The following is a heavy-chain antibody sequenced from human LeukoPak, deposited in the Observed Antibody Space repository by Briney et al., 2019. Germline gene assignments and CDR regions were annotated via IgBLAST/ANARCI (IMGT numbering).Heavy chain of an antibody. D-gene: IGHD3-22*01. V-gene: IGHV3-21*01. J-gene: IGHJ4*02. CDR3: ARDGPDYYDSSGDFDY. CDR2: ISSSSSYI. CDR1: GFTFSSYS. Sequence: GGSLRLSCAASGFTFSSYSMNWVRQAPGKGLEWVSSISSSSSYIYYADSVKGRFTISRDNAKNSLYLQMNSLRAEDTAVYYCARDGPDYYDSSGDFDYWGQGTLVTVSS.